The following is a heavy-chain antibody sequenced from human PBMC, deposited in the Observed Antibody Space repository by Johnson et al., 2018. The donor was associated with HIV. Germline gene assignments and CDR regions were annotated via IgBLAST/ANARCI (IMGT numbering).Heavy chain of an antibody. CDR1: GLTFSSYA. Sequence: QVQLVESGGGVVQPGRSLRLSCAVSGLTFSSYAMHWVRQAPGKGLEWVTVISYDGKNKYYTDSVKGRFTISRDNSKSTLFLLMNSLRAEDTAVYYCAKDRSRLHDAFDIWGQGTMVTVSS. V-gene: IGHV3-30-3*02. CDR2: ISYDGKNK. CDR3: AKDRSRLHDAFDI. D-gene: IGHD5-24*01. J-gene: IGHJ3*02.